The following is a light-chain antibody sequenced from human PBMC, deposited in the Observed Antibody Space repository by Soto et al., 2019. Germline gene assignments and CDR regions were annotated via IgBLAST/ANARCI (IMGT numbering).Light chain of an antibody. J-gene: IGLJ1*01. CDR2: DVS. Sequence: QSALTQPASVSGSPGQSITISCTGTSSDVGGYNYVSWYQKHPGKARKLMIYDVSNRPSGVSNRFSGSKSGNTASLTISGLQAEDEADYYCSSYTSSSTLVFGTGTKLTVL. CDR1: SSDVGGYNY. CDR3: SSYTSSSTLV. V-gene: IGLV2-14*01.